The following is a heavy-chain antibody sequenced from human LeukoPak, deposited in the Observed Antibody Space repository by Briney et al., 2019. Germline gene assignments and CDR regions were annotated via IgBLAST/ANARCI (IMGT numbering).Heavy chain of an antibody. Sequence: PSETLSLTCTVSGGSISSGGYYWSWIRQHPGKGLEWIGYIYYSGSTYYNPSLKSRVTISVDTSKNQFSLKLSSVTAADTAVYYCARVSLIIQWLRSSDWFDPWGQGTLVTVSS. CDR2: IYYSGST. CDR1: GGSISSGGYY. V-gene: IGHV4-31*03. D-gene: IGHD5-12*01. CDR3: ARVSLIIQWLRSSDWFDP. J-gene: IGHJ5*02.